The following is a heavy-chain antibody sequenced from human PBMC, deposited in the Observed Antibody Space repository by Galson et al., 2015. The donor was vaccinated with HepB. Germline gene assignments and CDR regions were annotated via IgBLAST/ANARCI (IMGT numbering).Heavy chain of an antibody. J-gene: IGHJ6*02. CDR3: ARDEMGHSSGWSGYHYYGMDV. Sequence: CAISGDSVSSNSAAWNWIRQSPSRGLEWLGRTYYRSKWYNDYAVSVKSRITINPDTSKNQFSLQLNSVTPEDTAVYYCARDEMGHSSGWSGYHYYGMDVWGQGTTVTVSS. D-gene: IGHD6-19*01. CDR1: GDSVSSNSAA. CDR2: TYYRSKWYN. V-gene: IGHV6-1*01.